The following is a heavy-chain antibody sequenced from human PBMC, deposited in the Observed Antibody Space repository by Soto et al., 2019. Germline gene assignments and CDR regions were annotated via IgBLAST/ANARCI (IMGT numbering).Heavy chain of an antibody. CDR3: ARAIQNGVYEIDY. D-gene: IGHD2-8*01. Sequence: GGSLSLSCAASGFTFSSYWMHWVRQAPGKGLVWVSRINSDGSSTSYADSVKGRFTISRDNAKNTLYLQMNSLRAEDTAVYYCARAIQNGVYEIDYWGQGTLVTVSS. J-gene: IGHJ4*02. V-gene: IGHV3-74*01. CDR1: GFTFSSYW. CDR2: INSDGSST.